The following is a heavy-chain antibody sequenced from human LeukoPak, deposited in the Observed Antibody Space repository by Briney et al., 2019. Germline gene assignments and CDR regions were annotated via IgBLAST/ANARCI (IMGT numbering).Heavy chain of an antibody. Sequence: PSVKVSCKASGYTFTGYYMHWVRQAPGQGLEWMGWITPNSGGTNYAQKFQGRVTMTSDTSISTAYMELSRMRSNDTAVYYCARVYRWLHPNDAFDIWGQGTMVTVSS. V-gene: IGHV1-2*02. CDR1: GYTFTGYY. D-gene: IGHD5-12*01. J-gene: IGHJ3*02. CDR3: ARVYRWLHPNDAFDI. CDR2: ITPNSGGT.